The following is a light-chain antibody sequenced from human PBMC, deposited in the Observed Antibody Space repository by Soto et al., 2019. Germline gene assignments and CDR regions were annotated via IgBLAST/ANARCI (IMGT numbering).Light chain of an antibody. CDR2: GAS. J-gene: IGKJ2*01. Sequence: EIVLTQSPGTLSLSPGEGATLACRASQSVSSSDLAWYQQTPGQAPRLLIFGASNRATGIPDRCSGSGSGTDFTLTISRLEPEDFAVYYCQQYGSSPVTFGQGTKLEIK. CDR3: QQYGSSPVT. V-gene: IGKV3-20*01. CDR1: QSVSSSD.